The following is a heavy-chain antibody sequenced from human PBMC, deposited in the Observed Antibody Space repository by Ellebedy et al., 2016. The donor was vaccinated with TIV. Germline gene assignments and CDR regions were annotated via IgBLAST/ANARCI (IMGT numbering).Heavy chain of an antibody. J-gene: IGHJ5*02. D-gene: IGHD2-21*01. CDR2: IKRDGSEK. Sequence: GGSLRLSXAASGFTFSSYSMNWVRQAPGKGLEWVANIKRDGSEKNYVDSVKGRFTISRDNTKNSLYLQMNSLRPEDTAVYYCAMLIDGGDTWGQGTLVTVSS. CDR1: GFTFSSYS. V-gene: IGHV3-7*01. CDR3: AMLIDGGDT.